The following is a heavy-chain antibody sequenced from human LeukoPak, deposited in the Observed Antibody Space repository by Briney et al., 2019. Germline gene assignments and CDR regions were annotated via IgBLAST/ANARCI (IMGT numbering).Heavy chain of an antibody. D-gene: IGHD2-2*01. J-gene: IGHJ4*02. CDR1: GYTFAAYY. Sequence: ASVKVSCRTSGYTFAAYYIHWVRQAPGQGLEWMGWISAYNGDTYYAQNLQGRVTMTTDTSTSTAYMELRSLRSDDTAVFYCARDRCSTTSCRVDYWGQGTLVTVSS. CDR2: ISAYNGDT. V-gene: IGHV1-18*04. CDR3: ARDRCSTTSCRVDY.